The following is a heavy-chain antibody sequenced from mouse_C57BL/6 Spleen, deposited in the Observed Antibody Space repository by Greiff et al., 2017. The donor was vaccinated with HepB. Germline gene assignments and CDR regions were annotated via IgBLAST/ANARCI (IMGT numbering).Heavy chain of an antibody. D-gene: IGHD1-1*01. CDR1: GYTFTDYE. CDR3: TRKPPITTVVARYFDV. V-gene: IGHV1-15*01. J-gene: IGHJ1*03. CDR2: IDPETGGT. Sequence: QVQLQQSGAELVRPGASVTLSCKASGYTFTDYEMHWVKQTPVHGLEWIGAIDPETGGTAYNQKFKGKAILTADKSSSTAYMELRSLTSEDSAVYYCTRKPPITTVVARYFDVWGTGTTVTVSS.